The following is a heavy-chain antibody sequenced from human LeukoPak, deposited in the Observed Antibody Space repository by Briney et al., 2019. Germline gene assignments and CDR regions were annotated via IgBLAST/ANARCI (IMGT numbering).Heavy chain of an antibody. Sequence: PSETLSLTCAVSGGSISSGGYSWSWIRQPPGKGLEWIGSIYYSGSTYYNPSLKSRVTISVDTSKNQFSLKLSSVTAADTAVYYCVSAVEMATIAYWGQGTLVTVSS. D-gene: IGHD5-24*01. CDR3: VSAVEMATIAY. CDR1: GGSISSGGYS. V-gene: IGHV4-39*07. CDR2: IYYSGST. J-gene: IGHJ4*02.